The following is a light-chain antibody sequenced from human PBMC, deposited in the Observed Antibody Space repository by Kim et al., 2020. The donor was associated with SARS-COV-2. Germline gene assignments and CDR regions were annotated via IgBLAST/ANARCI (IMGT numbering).Light chain of an antibody. Sequence: PGKAATITSAGNKIGSKSVNWYQQKPRRAAVMVISDDSHRTSGIPGRSPGSNSGYTATLTTSRFEAGDEADYYCQVWDSSGDHPVVFGGGTQLTVL. CDR1: KIGSKS. CDR3: QVWDSSGDHPVV. V-gene: IGLV3-21*01. CDR2: DDS. J-gene: IGLJ2*01.